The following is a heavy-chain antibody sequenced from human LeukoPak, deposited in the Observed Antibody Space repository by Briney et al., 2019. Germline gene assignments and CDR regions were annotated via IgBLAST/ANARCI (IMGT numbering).Heavy chain of an antibody. CDR3: ARNRYYYGSGNYGVPNWFDP. CDR1: GGSINNYY. CDR2: IYYSGST. Sequence: SETLSLTCTVSGGSINNYYWSWIRQPPGKGLEWIGYIYYSGSTNYNPSLKSRVTISVDTSKNQFSLKLSSVTAADTAMYYCARNRYYYGSGNYGVPNWFDPWGQGTLVTVSS. D-gene: IGHD3-10*01. J-gene: IGHJ5*02. V-gene: IGHV4-59*08.